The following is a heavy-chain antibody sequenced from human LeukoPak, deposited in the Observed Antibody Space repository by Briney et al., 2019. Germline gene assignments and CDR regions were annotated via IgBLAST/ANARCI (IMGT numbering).Heavy chain of an antibody. CDR3: ARGDCSSTSCSADY. Sequence: GGSLRLSCAASGFTLSSYAMHWVRQAPGKGLEWVAVISYDGSNKYYADSVKGRFTISRDNSKNTLYLQMNSLRVEDTAVYYCARGDCSSTSCSADYWGQGALVTVSS. CDR1: GFTLSSYA. CDR2: ISYDGSNK. J-gene: IGHJ4*02. D-gene: IGHD2-2*01. V-gene: IGHV3-30*04.